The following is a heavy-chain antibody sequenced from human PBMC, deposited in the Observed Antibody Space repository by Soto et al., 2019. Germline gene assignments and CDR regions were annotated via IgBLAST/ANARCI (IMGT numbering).Heavy chain of an antibody. CDR3: ERSISGTRGLYGMDV. CDR2: IERDDDDK. D-gene: IGHD1-20*01. J-gene: IGHJ6*02. CDR1: GFSPTSPGMC. V-gene: IGHV2-70*13. Sequence: SGPPLANPTEILSLTCTFSGFSPTSPGMCVSWIRQSPGKALEWLALIERDDDDKYYSTSLKTRLTISKYTRKTNVVLTMANIKPASXATLSCERSISGTRGLYGMDVSGQRATVT.